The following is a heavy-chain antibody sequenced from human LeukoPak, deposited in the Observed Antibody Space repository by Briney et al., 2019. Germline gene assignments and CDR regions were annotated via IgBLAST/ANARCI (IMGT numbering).Heavy chain of an antibody. J-gene: IGHJ6*02. CDR1: GFTFSDYY. Sequence: GGSLRLSCAASGFTFSDYYMSWIRQAPGKGLEWVSSISSSSSYIFYADSVKGRFTISRDNAKNSLFVQMNSLRAEDTGVYYCARGYSYYYNGMDVWGQGTTVTVS. CDR3: ARGYSYYYNGMDV. CDR2: ISSSSSYI. D-gene: IGHD2-15*01. V-gene: IGHV3-11*06.